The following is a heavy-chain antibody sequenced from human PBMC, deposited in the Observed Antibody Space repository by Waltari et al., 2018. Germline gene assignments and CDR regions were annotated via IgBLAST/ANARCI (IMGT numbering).Heavy chain of an antibody. CDR2: INPKNGDT. V-gene: IGHV1-2*06. J-gene: IGHJ4*02. Sequence: LVQSGAEVKTPGASVNVSCTASGDTFTGYAILWVRQATGQGLEWMGRINPKNGDTHYAQNFQGRVALTTDTSTNTAFMELQRLRSDDTAVYYCLRDSSGSHFDYWGQGTLVTVSS. CDR3: LRDSSGSHFDY. CDR1: GDTFTGYA. D-gene: IGHD3-22*01.